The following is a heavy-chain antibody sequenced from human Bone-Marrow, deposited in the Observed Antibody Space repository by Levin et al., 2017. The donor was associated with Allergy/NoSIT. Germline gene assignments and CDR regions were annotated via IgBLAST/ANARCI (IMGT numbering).Heavy chain of an antibody. CDR2: IYYTGST. J-gene: IGHJ2*01. CDR3: ARRGGDYCSSTSYNYWYFDL. CDR1: GGSISRGGYY. Sequence: SETLSLTCAVSGGSISRGGYYWTWIRQHPGKGLEWIGYIYYTGSTYYNPSLRSRVTISVDMPKNPFSLGLSAVTAADTAVYYCARRGGDYCSSTSYNYWYFDLWGRGTLVTVSS. D-gene: IGHD2-2*01. V-gene: IGHV4-31*11.